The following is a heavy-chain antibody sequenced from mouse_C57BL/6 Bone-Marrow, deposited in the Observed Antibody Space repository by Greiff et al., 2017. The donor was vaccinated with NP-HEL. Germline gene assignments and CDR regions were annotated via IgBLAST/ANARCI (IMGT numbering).Heavy chain of an antibody. CDR3: ARQILHPYDYGRHWYFDV. CDR2: IYPGSGST. V-gene: IGHV1-55*01. CDR1: GYTFTSYW. J-gene: IGHJ1*03. Sequence: QVQLQQPGAELVKPGASVKMSCKASGYTFTSYWITWVKQRPGQGLEWIGDIYPGSGSTNYNEKFKSKATMTVDTSSSTAYMQLSSLTSEDSAVYYCARQILHPYDYGRHWYFDVWGTGTTVTVSS. D-gene: IGHD1-1*01.